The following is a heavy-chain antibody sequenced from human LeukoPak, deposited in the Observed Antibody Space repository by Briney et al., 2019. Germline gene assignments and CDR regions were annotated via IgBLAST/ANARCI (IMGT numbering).Heavy chain of an antibody. Sequence: PGGSLRLSCAASGFPVNKYGIHWVRQAPGKGLEWISYVDAGATSTNYADSVWGRFTLSRDNAQNSVHLQMSSLRDEDTAVYYCVRGRLLRSMKYFDSWGQGVQVTVSS. CDR2: VDAGATST. CDR3: VRGRLLRSMKYFDS. V-gene: IGHV3-48*03. D-gene: IGHD2-15*01. CDR1: GFPVNKYG. J-gene: IGHJ4*02.